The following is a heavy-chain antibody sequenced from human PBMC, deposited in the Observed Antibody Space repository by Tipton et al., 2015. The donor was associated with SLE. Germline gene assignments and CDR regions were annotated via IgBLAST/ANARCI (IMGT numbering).Heavy chain of an antibody. J-gene: IGHJ5*02. CDR3: ARDRGIAVAGAHVWFDP. D-gene: IGHD6-19*01. V-gene: IGHV4-39*07. CDR2: IYTSGST. CDR1: GGSISSSSYY. Sequence: LRLSCTVSGGSISSSSYYWGWIRQPPGKGLEWIGRIYTSGSTNYNPSLKSRVTMSVDTSKNQFSLKLSSVTAADTAVYYCARDRGIAVAGAHVWFDPWGQGTLVTVSS.